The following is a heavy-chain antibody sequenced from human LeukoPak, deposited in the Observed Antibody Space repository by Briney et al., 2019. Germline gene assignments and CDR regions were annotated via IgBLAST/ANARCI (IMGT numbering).Heavy chain of an antibody. CDR1: VYTFTGYY. Sequence: ASVKVSCKASVYTFTGYYMHWVRQAPGQGLEGVGRINPNSGGTNYAQKCQGRVTMTRDTSISTAYMELSRLRSDDTAVYYCVAYYYDSSGYLSDYWGQGTLVTVSS. D-gene: IGHD3-22*01. CDR2: INPNSGGT. J-gene: IGHJ4*02. CDR3: VAYYYDSSGYLSDY. V-gene: IGHV1-2*06.